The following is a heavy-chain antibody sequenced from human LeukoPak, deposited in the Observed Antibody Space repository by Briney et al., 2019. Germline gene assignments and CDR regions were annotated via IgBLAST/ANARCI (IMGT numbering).Heavy chain of an antibody. CDR3: AAEGSGWFLFDY. CDR2: IIPIFGTA. V-gene: IGHV1-69*13. CDR1: GGTFSSYA. D-gene: IGHD6-19*01. J-gene: IGHJ4*02. Sequence: ASVKVSCKASGGTFSSYAISWVRQAPGQGLEWMGGIIPIFGTANYAQKFQGRVTITADESTSTAYMELSSLRSEDTAVYYCAAEGSGWFLFDYWGQGTLVTVSS.